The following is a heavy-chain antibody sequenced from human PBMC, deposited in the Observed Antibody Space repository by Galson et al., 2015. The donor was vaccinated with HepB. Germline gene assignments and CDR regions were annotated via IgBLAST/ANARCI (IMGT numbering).Heavy chain of an antibody. V-gene: IGHV7-4-1*02. CDR2: INTNTGNP. CDR3: ARRYCSGGSCYSDY. CDR1: GYAFTSFA. J-gene: IGHJ4*02. Sequence: SVKVSCKASGYAFTSFAMNWVRQAPGQGLEWMGWINTNTGNPTYAQGFTGRFVFSLDTSVSTAYLQISSLKAEDTAVYYCARRYCSGGSCYSDYWGQGTLVTVSS. D-gene: IGHD2-15*01.